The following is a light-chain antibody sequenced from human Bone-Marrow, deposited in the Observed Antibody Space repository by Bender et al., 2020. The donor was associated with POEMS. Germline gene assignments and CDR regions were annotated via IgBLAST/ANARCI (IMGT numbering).Light chain of an antibody. V-gene: IGLV2-14*01. Sequence: QSALTQPASVSGSPGQSITISCTGTSSDVGGYNYVSWYQQHPGKAPKLMIYDVTNRPSGVSNRFSGSKSGNTASLTISGLHVDDEATYFCSSYTTTNTLLFGRGTKLTVL. CDR1: SSDVGGYNY. CDR2: DVT. J-gene: IGLJ2*01. CDR3: SSYTTTNTLL.